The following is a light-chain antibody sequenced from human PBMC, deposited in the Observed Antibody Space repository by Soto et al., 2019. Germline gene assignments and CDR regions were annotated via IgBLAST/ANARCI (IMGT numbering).Light chain of an antibody. Sequence: DIRMTQSPSTLSASVGDRVTITCRASQTISSWLAWYQQKPGKAPKLLIYKASTLETWVPSRFSGSGSGTEFTLTISSLQPDDFATYYCQQYNSYSATFGQGTKLEIK. J-gene: IGKJ2*01. CDR3: QQYNSYSAT. CDR1: QTISSW. V-gene: IGKV1-5*03. CDR2: KAS.